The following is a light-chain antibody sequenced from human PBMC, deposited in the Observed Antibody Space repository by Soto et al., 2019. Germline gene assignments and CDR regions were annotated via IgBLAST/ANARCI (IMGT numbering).Light chain of an antibody. Sequence: QSALTQPASVSGSPGQSITISCTGTSSDVRDYNYVSWYQQHPGKAPKVIIYEVTNRPSGVSDRFSGSKSGNTASLTISGLQAADEAEYCCSSYTTTSTWVFGGGTKLTVL. CDR1: SSDVRDYNY. V-gene: IGLV2-14*03. J-gene: IGLJ3*02. CDR3: SSYTTTSTWV. CDR2: EVT.